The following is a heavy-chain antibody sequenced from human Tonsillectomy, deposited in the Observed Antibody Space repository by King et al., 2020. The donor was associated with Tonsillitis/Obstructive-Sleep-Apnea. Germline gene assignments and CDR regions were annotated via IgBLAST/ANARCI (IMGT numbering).Heavy chain of an antibody. V-gene: IGHV3-23*04. CDR3: AKPPPRYCSSTSCYTGDDAFDI. CDR2: ISGSGGST. D-gene: IGHD2-2*02. J-gene: IGHJ3*02. Sequence: VQLVESGGGLVQPGGSLRLSCAASGFTFSSYAMSWVRQAPGKGLEWVSAISGSGGSTYYADSVKGRFTISRDNSKKTLYLQINRRGAEETAVYYCAKPPPRYCSSTSCYTGDDAFDIWGQGTMVTVSS. CDR1: GFTFSSYA.